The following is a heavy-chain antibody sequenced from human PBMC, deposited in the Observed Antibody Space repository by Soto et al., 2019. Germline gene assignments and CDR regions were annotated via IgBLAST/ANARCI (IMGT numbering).Heavy chain of an antibody. Sequence: PVGSLRLSCEGSGFTFSSYSMNWVRQAPGKGLEWVSSISGSGGYIYYADSVKGRFTISRDNAKNSLYLQMTSLRGEDTALYYCARDRQSTPWYAADYWGQGSLVTVSS. J-gene: IGHJ4*02. CDR2: ISGSGGYI. D-gene: IGHD6-13*01. V-gene: IGHV3-21*01. CDR3: ARDRQSTPWYAADY. CDR1: GFTFSSYS.